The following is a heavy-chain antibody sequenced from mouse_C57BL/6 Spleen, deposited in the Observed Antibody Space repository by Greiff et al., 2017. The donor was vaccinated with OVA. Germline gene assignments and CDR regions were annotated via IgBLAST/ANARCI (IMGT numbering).Heavy chain of an antibody. Sequence: VKLQQSGAELVRPGTSVKMSCKASGYTFTNYWIGWAKQRPGHGLEWIGEIYPGGGYSNYNEKFKGKATLTADKSSSTAYMQFSSLTSEDSAIYYCARKSSYFDYWGQGTTLTVSS. CDR2: IYPGGGYS. CDR1: GYTFTNYW. D-gene: IGHD1-1*01. CDR3: ARKSSYFDY. V-gene: IGHV1-63*01. J-gene: IGHJ2*01.